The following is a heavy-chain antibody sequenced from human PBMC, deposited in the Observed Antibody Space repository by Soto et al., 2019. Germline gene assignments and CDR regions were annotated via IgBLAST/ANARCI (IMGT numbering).Heavy chain of an antibody. J-gene: IGHJ6*02. CDR3: ARAHVDYDFWSGYGPPLYYYYGMDV. D-gene: IGHD3-3*01. CDR1: GGTFSSYA. Sequence: ASVKVSCKASGGTFSSYAISWVRQAPGQGLEWMGGIIPIFGTANYAQKFQGRVTITADESTSTAYMELSSLRSEDTAVYYCARAHVDYDFWSGYGPPLYYYYGMDVWGQGTTVTVSS. V-gene: IGHV1-69*13. CDR2: IIPIFGTA.